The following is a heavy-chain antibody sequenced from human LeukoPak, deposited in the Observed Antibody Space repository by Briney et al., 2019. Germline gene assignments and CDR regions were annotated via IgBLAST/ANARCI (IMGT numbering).Heavy chain of an antibody. Sequence: GGSLRLSCTASGFTFGDYAMSWVRQAPGKGREGVGFIRSKAYGGTTEYAASVKGRFTISRDDSKSIAYLQMNSLKTEDTAVYYCTSGVDYGDRFYYYYGMDVWGQGTTVTVSS. J-gene: IGHJ6*02. CDR1: GFTFGDYA. V-gene: IGHV3-49*04. CDR3: TSGVDYGDRFYYYYGMDV. D-gene: IGHD4-17*01. CDR2: IRSKAYGGTT.